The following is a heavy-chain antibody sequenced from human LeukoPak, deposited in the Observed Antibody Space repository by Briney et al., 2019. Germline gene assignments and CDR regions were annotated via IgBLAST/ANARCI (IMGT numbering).Heavy chain of an antibody. Sequence: PGGSLRLSCAASGFTFSSYWMHWVRQAPGKGLVWVSRINADGSSTNYADSVKGRFTISRDNAKNTLYLQMNSLRAEDTAVYYCATDRWSIAARPHWGQGTLVTISS. V-gene: IGHV3-74*01. CDR2: INADGSST. D-gene: IGHD6-6*01. J-gene: IGHJ4*02. CDR1: GFTFSSYW. CDR3: ATDRWSIAARPH.